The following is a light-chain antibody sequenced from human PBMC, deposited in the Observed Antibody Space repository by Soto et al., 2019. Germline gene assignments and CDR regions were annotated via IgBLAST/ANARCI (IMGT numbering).Light chain of an antibody. CDR3: CSYAGTSLV. Sequence: ALTQPRSVSGSPGQSVTISCTGTSSDVGGYKFVSWYQQHPGTAPKLMIFDVSQRPSGVPDRFSGSKSGNTASLTISGLQAEDEADYYCCSYAGTSLVFGGGTKVTVL. CDR1: SSDVGGYKF. V-gene: IGLV2-11*01. CDR2: DVS. J-gene: IGLJ3*02.